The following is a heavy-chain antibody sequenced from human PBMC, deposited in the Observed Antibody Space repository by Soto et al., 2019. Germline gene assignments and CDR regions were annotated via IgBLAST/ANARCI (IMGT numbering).Heavy chain of an antibody. CDR1: GFTFSTYA. CDR3: AREDSGSYYYGMDV. D-gene: IGHD1-26*01. V-gene: IGHV3-30-3*01. Sequence: RGGSLRLSCAASGFTFSTYAMHWVRQAPGKGLEWVAVISYDGSNKYYADSVKGRFTISRDNSKNTLYLQMNSLRAEDTAVYYCAREDSGSYYYGMDVWGQGTTVTVSS. CDR2: ISYDGSNK. J-gene: IGHJ6*02.